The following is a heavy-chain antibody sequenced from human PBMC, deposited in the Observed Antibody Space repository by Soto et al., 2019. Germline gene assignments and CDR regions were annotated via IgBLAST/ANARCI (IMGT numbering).Heavy chain of an antibody. V-gene: IGHV4-34*01. CDR3: ATRITVFGLLIPPFDP. J-gene: IGHJ5*02. Sequence: SETLSLTGAVYGGAVNVYYWNWIRQPPGKGLEWIGEINHTGGTHYNPSLKSRVTMSVDTSKNQFSLRLSSVTAADTAIYYCATRITVFGLLIPPFDPWGQGTQVT. CDR2: INHTGGT. CDR1: GGAVNVYY. D-gene: IGHD3-3*01.